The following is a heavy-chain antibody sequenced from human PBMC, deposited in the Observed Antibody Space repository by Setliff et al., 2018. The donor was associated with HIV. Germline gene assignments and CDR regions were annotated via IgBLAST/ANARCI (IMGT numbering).Heavy chain of an antibody. V-gene: IGHV1-18*01. CDR1: GYTFTSYG. CDR3: AKCSEMLGTPATSSGYYGGCCDP. Sequence: GASVKVSCKASGYTFTSYGLSWVRQAPGQGLEWMGSINLYKDDTHYAQKFQDRVAMTADTSTNTAYMDLRSLRSDDTAVYYCAKCSEMLGTPATSSGYYGGCCDPWGQGTLVTVSS. CDR2: INLYKDDT. D-gene: IGHD3-22*01. J-gene: IGHJ5*02.